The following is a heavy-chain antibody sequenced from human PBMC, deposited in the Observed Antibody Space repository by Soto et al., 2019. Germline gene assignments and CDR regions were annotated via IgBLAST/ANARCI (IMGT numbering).Heavy chain of an antibody. J-gene: IGHJ4*02. CDR2: MYYSGTS. V-gene: IGHV4-59*03. Sequence: SETLSLTCSVSGASMINYYGSWVRQTPEKGMEWIGYMYYSGTSNYNSSLKSRVTISVDTSRNQFSLKLRSVTAADTATYYCVGSGHSFGGVSWGLGTLVTVSS. CDR3: VGSGHSFGGVS. D-gene: IGHD3-16*01. CDR1: GASMINYY.